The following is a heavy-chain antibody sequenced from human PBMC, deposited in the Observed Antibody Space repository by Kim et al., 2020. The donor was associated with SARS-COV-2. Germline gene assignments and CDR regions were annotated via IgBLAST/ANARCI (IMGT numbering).Heavy chain of an antibody. CDR1: GYTFSTYW. Sequence: GESLKISCETSGYTFSTYWIAWVRQMPGKGLEWMGVTYGGDSDPKYSPSFRGQVTLPADKSSSSVFPHWSSLKTSNTAIYYCARGGKGSDNYQHYGVDVWGQGTTVPVSS. CDR3: ARGGKGSDNYQHYGVDV. CDR2: TYGGDSDP. D-gene: IGHD2-15*01. J-gene: IGHJ6*02. V-gene: IGHV5-51*01.